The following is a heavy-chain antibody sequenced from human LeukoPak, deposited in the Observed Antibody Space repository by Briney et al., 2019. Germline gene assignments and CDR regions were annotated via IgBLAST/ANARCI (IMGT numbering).Heavy chain of an antibody. J-gene: IGHJ5*02. CDR2: INSDGSST. Sequence: PGGSLRLSCAASGFTFSSYWMHWVRRAPGKGLVWVSRINSDGSSTRYADSVKGRFTISRDNAKNSLYLQMNSLRAEDTAVYYCARTRSGWYENWFDPWGQGTLVTVSS. CDR3: ARTRSGWYENWFDP. V-gene: IGHV3-74*01. D-gene: IGHD6-19*01. CDR1: GFTFSSYW.